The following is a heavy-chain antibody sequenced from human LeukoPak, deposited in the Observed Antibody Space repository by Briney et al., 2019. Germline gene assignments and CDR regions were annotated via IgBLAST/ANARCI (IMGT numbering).Heavy chain of an antibody. CDR3: ARDWSVGGDLLFGEFDC. V-gene: IGHV1-18*01. D-gene: IGHD1-26*01. CDR1: GYTFTSYG. Sequence: APVKVSCKTSGYTFTSYGVSWVRHAPGRGREWMGWTSDYNGNKNYAQKLKGRVTMTTDTSTSTVYMEMRSLRSDDTAVYYCARDWSVGGDLLFGEFDCGGQGTLVSVS. CDR2: TSDYNGNK. J-gene: IGHJ4*02.